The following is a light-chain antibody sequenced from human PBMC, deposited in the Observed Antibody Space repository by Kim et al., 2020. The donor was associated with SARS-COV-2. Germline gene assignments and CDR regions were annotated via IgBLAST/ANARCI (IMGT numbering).Light chain of an antibody. CDR3: QQYNEWPLT. J-gene: IGKJ4*01. Sequence: EIVMSQSPATLSVSPGDRATLSCRASQSFTSKLAWYQQKPGQAPRLLIYGASTRATDIPARFSGSGSGTEFTLTISSLQSEDFAVYYCQQYNEWPLTFGGGTKLEIK. CDR2: GAS. V-gene: IGKV3-15*01. CDR1: QSFTSK.